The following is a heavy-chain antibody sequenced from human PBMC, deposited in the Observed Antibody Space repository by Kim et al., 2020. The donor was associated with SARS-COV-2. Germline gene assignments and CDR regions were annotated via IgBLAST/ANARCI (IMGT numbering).Heavy chain of an antibody. CDR1: GGTFNSYA. Sequence: SVKVSCKASGGTFNSYAISWVRQAPGQGLEWMGGIIPIFGTTTYAQKFQGRVTIIADESTSAAYMELSSLKSEDTAVYYCAADAAGDGYHWAFWGQGTLVTVSS. CDR2: IIPIFGTT. D-gene: IGHD5-12*01. V-gene: IGHV1-69*13. J-gene: IGHJ1*01. CDR3: AADAAGDGYHWAF.